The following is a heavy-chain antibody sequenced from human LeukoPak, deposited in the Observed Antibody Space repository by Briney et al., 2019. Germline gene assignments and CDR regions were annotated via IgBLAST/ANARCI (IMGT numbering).Heavy chain of an antibody. CDR1: GYTFTSYY. Sequence: ASVKVSCKASGYTFTSYYMHWVRQAPGQGLEWMGIINPSGGSTSYAQKFQGRVTMTRDTSTSTVYMELSSLRSEDTAVYYCARSQYYDFWSGYWGYNWFDPWGQGTLVTVSS. V-gene: IGHV1-46*01. CDR2: INPSGGST. CDR3: ARSQYYDFWSGYWGYNWFDP. D-gene: IGHD3-3*01. J-gene: IGHJ5*02.